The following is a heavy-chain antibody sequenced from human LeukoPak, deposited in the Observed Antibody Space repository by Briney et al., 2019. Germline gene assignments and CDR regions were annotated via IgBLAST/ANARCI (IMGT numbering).Heavy chain of an antibody. J-gene: IGHJ4*02. CDR3: SRGALGIAALRGLF. CDR1: GFTFSDYY. CDR2: ISSSGSTI. D-gene: IGHD6-13*01. V-gene: IGHV3-11*01. Sequence: PGGSLRLSCAASGFTFSDYYMSWIRQAPGKGLEWVSYISSSGSTIYYADSVKGRFTISRDNAKNSLYLQMNSLRAEDTAVYSWSRGALGIAALRGLFWGQGTLVSVSS.